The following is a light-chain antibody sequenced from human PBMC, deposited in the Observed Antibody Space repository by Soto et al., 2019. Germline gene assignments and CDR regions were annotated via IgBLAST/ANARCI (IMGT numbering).Light chain of an antibody. CDR2: GAS. J-gene: IGKJ2*01. V-gene: IGKV3-20*01. CDR3: QQYGLSHS. CDR1: QSVASNY. Sequence: EIVLTQSPGTLSLSPGERATLSCRASQSVASNYLAWYQQKPGQAPRVLIYGASSRASGIPDRFSGSGSGNDFALAIRRLEADGVAVYYCQQYGLSHSFGQGNKLEIK.